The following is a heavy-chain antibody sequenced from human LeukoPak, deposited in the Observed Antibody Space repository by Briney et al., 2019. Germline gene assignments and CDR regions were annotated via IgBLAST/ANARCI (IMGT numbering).Heavy chain of an antibody. CDR1: GDSISSSNYS. V-gene: IGHV4-39*01. Sequence: SETLSLTCTVSGDSISSSNYSWAWIRQPPGKGLEWIGSIYSSGSTYYNPSLKSRVTISVDTSKNQFSLKLSSVTAADTAVYYCARHSIGGNKDFDFWGQGTMVSVSS. D-gene: IGHD4-23*01. CDR3: ARHSIGGNKDFDF. J-gene: IGHJ3*01. CDR2: IYSSGST.